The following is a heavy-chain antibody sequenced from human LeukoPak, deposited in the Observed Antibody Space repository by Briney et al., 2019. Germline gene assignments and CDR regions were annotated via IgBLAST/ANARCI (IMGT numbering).Heavy chain of an antibody. Sequence: GASVKVSCKTSGYTFTGYYMHWVRQAPGQGPEWMGWINPNSGDTNYAEKFQDRVTMTRDASITTVYMELSRLRSDDTAVYYCARNWFDPWGQGTLVTVSS. CDR1: GYTFTGYY. J-gene: IGHJ5*02. V-gene: IGHV1-2*02. CDR3: ARNWFDP. CDR2: INPNSGDT.